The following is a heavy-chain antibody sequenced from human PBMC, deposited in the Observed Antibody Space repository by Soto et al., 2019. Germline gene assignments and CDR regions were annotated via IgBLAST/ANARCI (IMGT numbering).Heavy chain of an antibody. CDR3: AKAGGGWLVLLGWFDP. CDR1: GFTFSSYA. CDR2: ISGSGGST. D-gene: IGHD6-19*01. Sequence: EVQLLESGGGLVQPGGSLRLSCAASGFTFSSYAMSWVRQAPGKGLEWVSAISGSGGSTYYGDSVTGRFTISRDNSKNTRYLQMNSLRAEDTAVYYRAKAGGGWLVLLGWFDPWGQGTLVTVSS. J-gene: IGHJ5*02. V-gene: IGHV3-23*01.